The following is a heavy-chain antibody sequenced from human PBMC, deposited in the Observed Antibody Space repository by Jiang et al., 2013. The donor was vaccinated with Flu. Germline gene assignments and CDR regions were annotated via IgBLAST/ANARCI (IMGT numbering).Heavy chain of an antibody. Sequence: FEAEVEKPGASVKVSCKASGDTFTNYFMHWMRQAPGQGLEWMGIINLSVGTTSYAQKFQGRVTMTRDTSTSTVYMELNSLTSEDTAVYYCARPLGAGGVYYLAGHWGQGTLVT. CDR1: GDTFTNYF. V-gene: IGHV1-46*01. CDR3: ARPLGAGGVYYLAGH. J-gene: IGHJ4*02. CDR2: INLSVGTT. D-gene: IGHD3-16*01.